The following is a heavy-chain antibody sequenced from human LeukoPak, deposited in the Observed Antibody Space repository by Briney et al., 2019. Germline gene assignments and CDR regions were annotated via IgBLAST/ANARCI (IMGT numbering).Heavy chain of an antibody. V-gene: IGHV3-30-3*01. D-gene: IGHD3-10*01. J-gene: IGHJ3*02. CDR1: GFTFSSYA. CDR2: ISYDGSNK. CDR3: AKDRHYYGSGSYYVDAFDI. Sequence: GGSLRLSCAASGFTFSSYAMHWVRQAPGKGLEWVAVISYDGSNKYYADSVKGRFTISRDNSKNTLYLQMNSLRAEDTAVYYCAKDRHYYGSGSYYVDAFDIWGQGTMVTVSS.